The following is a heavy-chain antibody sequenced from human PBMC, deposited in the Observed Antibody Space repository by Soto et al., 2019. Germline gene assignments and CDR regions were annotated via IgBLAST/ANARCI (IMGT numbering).Heavy chain of an antibody. CDR2: IYYSGST. CDR3: AGGPADYYDSSVGPIDDYYYYYGMDV. CDR1: GGSISSGGYY. J-gene: IGHJ6*02. Sequence: SETLSLTCTVSGGSISSGGYYWSWIRQHPGKGLEWIGYIYYSGSTYYNPSLKSRVTISVDTSKNQFSLKLSSVTAADTAVYYCAGGPADYYDSSVGPIDDYYYYYGMDVWGQGTTVTVSS. V-gene: IGHV4-31*03. D-gene: IGHD3-22*01.